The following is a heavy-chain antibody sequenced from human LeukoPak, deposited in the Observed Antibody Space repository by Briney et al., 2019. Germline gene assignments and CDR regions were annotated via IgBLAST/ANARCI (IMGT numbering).Heavy chain of an antibody. V-gene: IGHV3-23*01. CDR1: GFTFTDYS. CDR2: IRKTGGDT. Sequence: PGGSLRLSCAASGFTFTDYSMSWLRQAPGKGLEWVSTIRKTGGDTYYADSVMDRFTISRDISKNTLYLEMDSLTTEDTAVYYCARGGHSTWFDPWGQGTLVAASS. CDR3: ARGGHSTWFDP. J-gene: IGHJ5*02. D-gene: IGHD3-10*01.